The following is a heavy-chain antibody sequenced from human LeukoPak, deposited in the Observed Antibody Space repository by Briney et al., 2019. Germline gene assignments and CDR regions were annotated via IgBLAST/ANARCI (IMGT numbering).Heavy chain of an antibody. CDR2: IKQDGSEK. CDR3: AQECVDSTGYYYVPNWFDP. V-gene: IGHV3-7*01. Sequence: GGYLRLSCAASGFTFSSYWMSWVRQAPGKGLEWVANIKQDGSEKYYVDSVKGRFTISRDNAKNSLYLQMNSLRAEDTAVYYCAQECVDSTGYYYVPNWFDPWGQGTLVPVSS. J-gene: IGHJ5*02. D-gene: IGHD3-22*01. CDR1: GFTFSSYW.